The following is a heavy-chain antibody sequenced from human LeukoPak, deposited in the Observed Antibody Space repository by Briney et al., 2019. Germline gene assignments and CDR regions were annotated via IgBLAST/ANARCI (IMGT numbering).Heavy chain of an antibody. CDR2: IIPMFGTA. CDR3: ARGTLTYYDFWSGPSQKFDP. D-gene: IGHD3-3*01. CDR1: GGTFSSYA. J-gene: IGHJ5*02. V-gene: IGHV1-69*05. Sequence: SVKVSCKASGGTFSSYAISWVRQAPGQGLEWLGGIIPMFGTANYAQKFQGRVTITTDESTSTAYMEVSSLRSEDTAVYYCARGTLTYYDFWSGPSQKFDPWGQGTLVTVSS.